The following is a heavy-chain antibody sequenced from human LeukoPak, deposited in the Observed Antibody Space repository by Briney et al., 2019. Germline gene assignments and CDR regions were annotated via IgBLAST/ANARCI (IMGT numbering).Heavy chain of an antibody. V-gene: IGHV3-30*18. CDR3: ANGQAGGRAFDY. CDR2: ILYDGRNT. J-gene: IGHJ4*02. CDR1: GFTFSRYG. Sequence: PGRSLRLSCAASGFTFSRYGMHWVRQAPGKGLEWVAVILYDGRNTLFADSVKGRSTISRDNSKNTVHLQMNSLRAEDTAVYYCANGQAGGRAFDYWGQGTLVTVSS. D-gene: IGHD2-15*01.